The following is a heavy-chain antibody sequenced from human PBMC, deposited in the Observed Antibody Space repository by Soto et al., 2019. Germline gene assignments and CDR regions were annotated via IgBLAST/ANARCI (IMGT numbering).Heavy chain of an antibody. V-gene: IGHV3-15*01. CDR1: GFTFSNAW. D-gene: IGHD3-22*01. Sequence: EVQLVESGGGLVKPGGSLRLSCAASGFTFSNAWMSWVRQAPGKRLEWVGRIKSKTDGGTTDYAAPVKGRFTISRDDSKNTLYLQMNSLKTEDTAVYYCTTAYDSSGQDYWGQGTLVTVSS. CDR3: TTAYDSSGQDY. CDR2: IKSKTDGGTT. J-gene: IGHJ4*02.